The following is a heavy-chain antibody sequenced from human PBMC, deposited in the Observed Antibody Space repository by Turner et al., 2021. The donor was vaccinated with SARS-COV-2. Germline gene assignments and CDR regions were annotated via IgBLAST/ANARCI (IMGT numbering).Heavy chain of an antibody. CDR2: ISSSSSTI. CDR3: ASTSVVNYGMDV. D-gene: IGHD2-15*01. CDR1: GFTFSRYS. V-gene: IGHV3-48*01. Sequence: EVQLVESGGGLVQPGGSLRLSCAASGFTFSRYSMNWVRQAPGKGLEWVAYISSSSSTIYYADSVKGRFTISRDNAKNSLYLQMNSLRAEDTAVYYCASTSVVNYGMDVWGQGTTVTVSS. J-gene: IGHJ6*02.